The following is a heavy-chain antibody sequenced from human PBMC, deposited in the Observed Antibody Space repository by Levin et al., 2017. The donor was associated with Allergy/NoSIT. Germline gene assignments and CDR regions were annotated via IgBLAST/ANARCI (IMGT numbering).Heavy chain of an antibody. V-gene: IGHV3-21*01. CDR1: GFSFSGYN. D-gene: IGHD6-19*01. Sequence: GGSLRLSCAASGFSFSGYNMNWVRQAPGKGLEWVASISSNSVYIFYADSLKGRFTISRDNAKNSLYLQINSLRAEDRAVYYCASGGSGWPFDNWGQGTLVTVS. CDR3: ASGGSGWPFDN. J-gene: IGHJ4*02. CDR2: ISSNSVYI.